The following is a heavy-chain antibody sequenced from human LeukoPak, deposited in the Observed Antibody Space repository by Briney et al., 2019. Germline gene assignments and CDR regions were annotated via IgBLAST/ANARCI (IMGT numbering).Heavy chain of an antibody. J-gene: IGHJ4*02. D-gene: IGHD6-13*01. CDR3: AKQLDARGGDYFDY. V-gene: IGHV3-23*01. CDR2: ISGSGGST. CDR1: GFTFSSYA. Sequence: GGSLRLSCAASGFTFSSYAMSWVRQAPGKGLEGVSAISGSGGSTYYADSVKGRFTISRENSKNTLYLQMNSLRAEDTAVYYCAKQLDARGGDYFDYWGQGTLVTVSS.